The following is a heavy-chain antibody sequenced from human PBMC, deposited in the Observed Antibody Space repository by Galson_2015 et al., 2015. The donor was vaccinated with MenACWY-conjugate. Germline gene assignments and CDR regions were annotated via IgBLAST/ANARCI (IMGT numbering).Heavy chain of an antibody. CDR1: GFSVSDNC. Sequence: SLRLSCAVSGFSVSDNCLSWVRQAPGKGPVWIAMVDRVGATIYADSVRGRFTVSRDNFKNTVILQMNSLRAGDTAVYRCSRGYDWCSYFRAWGQGAQVTVSS. D-gene: IGHD2-8*01. V-gene: IGHV3-53*01. CDR2: VDRVGAT. J-gene: IGHJ5*02. CDR3: SRGYDWCSYFRA.